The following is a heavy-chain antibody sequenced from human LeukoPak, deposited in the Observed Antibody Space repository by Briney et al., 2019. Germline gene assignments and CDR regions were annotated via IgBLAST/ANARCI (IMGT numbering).Heavy chain of an antibody. D-gene: IGHD2-2*01. CDR3: ARSRSWGVVLRYYFDY. Sequence: SVKVSCKASGGTFSSYAISWVRQAPGQGLEWMGGIIPIFGTANYAQKFQGRVTITADESTSTAYMELSSLRSEDTAVYYCARSRSWGVVLRYYFDYWGQGTLVTVSS. J-gene: IGHJ4*02. V-gene: IGHV1-69*13. CDR1: GGTFSSYA. CDR2: IIPIFGTA.